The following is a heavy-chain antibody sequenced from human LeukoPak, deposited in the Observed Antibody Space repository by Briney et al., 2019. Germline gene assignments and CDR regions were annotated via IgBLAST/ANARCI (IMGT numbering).Heavy chain of an antibody. D-gene: IGHD6-19*01. Sequence: GGSLRLSCAASGFTFSSYAMSRVRQAPGKGLEWVSAISGSGDSTYYADSVKGRFTISRDNSKNTLYLQMNSLRAEDTAVYYRAKQGSRLVYGMDVWGQGTTVTVSS. V-gene: IGHV3-23*01. CDR3: AKQGSRLVYGMDV. J-gene: IGHJ6*02. CDR2: ISGSGDST. CDR1: GFTFSSYA.